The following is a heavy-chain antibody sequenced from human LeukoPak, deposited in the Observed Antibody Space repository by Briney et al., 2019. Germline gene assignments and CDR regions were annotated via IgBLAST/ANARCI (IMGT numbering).Heavy chain of an antibody. CDR2: ISGSGGST. CDR3: PKVHAGYSSGWLDY. Sequence: GGSLRLSCAASGFTVSNKYMSWVRQAPGKGLEWVSAISGSGGSTYYADSVKGRFTISRDNSKNTLYLQMNSLRAEDTAVYYCPKVHAGYSSGWLDYWGQGTLVTVSS. J-gene: IGHJ4*02. D-gene: IGHD6-19*01. V-gene: IGHV3-23*01. CDR1: GFTVSNKY.